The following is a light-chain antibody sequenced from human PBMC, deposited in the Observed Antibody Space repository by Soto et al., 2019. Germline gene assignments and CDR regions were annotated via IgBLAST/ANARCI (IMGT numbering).Light chain of an antibody. CDR3: SSYSGTNYPYV. V-gene: IGLV2-8*01. CDR2: EVS. J-gene: IGLJ1*01. CDR1: SSDVGGYNY. Sequence: QSALTQPPSASGSFGQSVTISCTGTSSDVGGYNYVSWYQQHPGKAPKLMIYEVSERPSGVPDRFSGSKSGNTASLTVSGLQADDGADYYCSSYSGTNYPYVFGTGTKVTVL.